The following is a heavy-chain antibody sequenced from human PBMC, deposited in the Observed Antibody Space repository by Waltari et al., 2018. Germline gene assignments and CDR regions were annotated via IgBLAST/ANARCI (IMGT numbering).Heavy chain of an antibody. V-gene: IGHV1-2*02. J-gene: IGHJ4*02. CDR1: GYTFTGYS. Sequence: QVQLVQSGAEVKKPGASVTVSCKASGYTFTGYSIHWVRQSPGQGLEWMGWINPNSGGTNYAQKLQGRVTMTRDTSISTAYMELSRLRSDDTAVYYCARDGELYYFDYWGQGTLVTVSS. D-gene: IGHD2-15*01. CDR2: INPNSGGT. CDR3: ARDGELYYFDY.